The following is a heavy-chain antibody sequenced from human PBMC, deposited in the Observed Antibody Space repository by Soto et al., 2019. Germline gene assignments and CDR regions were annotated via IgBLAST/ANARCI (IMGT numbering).Heavy chain of an antibody. CDR3: ASIAVAGTSDENYRGNY. V-gene: IGHV1-18*01. CDR1: GYTFTSYG. D-gene: IGHD6-19*01. CDR2: ISAYNGNT. Sequence: ASVKVSCKASGYTFTSYGISWVRQAPGQGLEWMGWISAYNGNTNYAQKLQGRVTMTTDTSTSTAYMELRSLRSDDTAVYYCASIAVAGTSDENYRGNYWGQGTLVTVSS. J-gene: IGHJ4*02.